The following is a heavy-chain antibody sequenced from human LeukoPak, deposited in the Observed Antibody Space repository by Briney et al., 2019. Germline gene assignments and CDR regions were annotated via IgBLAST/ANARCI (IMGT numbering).Heavy chain of an antibody. Sequence: ASVKVSCKASGYTFTSYGISWVRQAPGQGLEWMGWISAYNGNTNYAQKLQGRVTMTTDTSTSTAYMELRSLRSDDTAVYYCVHDSSGYYRPDNYFDYWGQGTLVTVSS. J-gene: IGHJ4*02. CDR3: VHDSSGYYRPDNYFDY. CDR2: ISAYNGNT. D-gene: IGHD3-22*01. V-gene: IGHV1-18*01. CDR1: GYTFTSYG.